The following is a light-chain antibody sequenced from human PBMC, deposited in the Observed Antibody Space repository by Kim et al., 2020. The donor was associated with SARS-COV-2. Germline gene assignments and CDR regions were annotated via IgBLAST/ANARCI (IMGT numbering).Light chain of an antibody. CDR1: QSVRNN. CDR3: LHYNDWPPYT. J-gene: IGKJ2*01. V-gene: IGKV3-15*01. Sequence: EIVMTQSPATLSVSPGERVTLSCRASQSVRNNVAWYQQKPGQAPRLLIYETSTRATGIPARFSGSASGTEFTLTISSLQSEDFAVYYCLHYNDWPPYTFVQGTKLEI. CDR2: ETS.